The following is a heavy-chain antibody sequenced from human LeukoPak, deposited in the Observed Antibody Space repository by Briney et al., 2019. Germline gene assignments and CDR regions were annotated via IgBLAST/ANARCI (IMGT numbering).Heavy chain of an antibody. CDR3: AKGAGFDFWSGYSGGFDY. V-gene: IGHV3-7*03. J-gene: IGHJ4*02. CDR2: IKEDGSEK. D-gene: IGHD3-3*01. CDR1: GFTFSSYW. Sequence: SGGSLRLSCAASGFTFSSYWMSWVRQAPGKGLEWVANIKEDGSEKSYVDSLKGRFTISRDNAKNSLYLQMNSLRAEDTAVYYCAKGAGFDFWSGYSGGFDYWGQGTLVTVSS.